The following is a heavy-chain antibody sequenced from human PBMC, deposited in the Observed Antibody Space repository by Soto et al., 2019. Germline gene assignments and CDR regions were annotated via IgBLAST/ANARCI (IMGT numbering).Heavy chain of an antibody. V-gene: IGHV3-64*01. CDR3: ARDTNDYGDYHYFDY. D-gene: IGHD4-17*01. CDR2: ISSNGGST. CDR1: GFTFSSYA. Sequence: GGSLRLSCAASGFTFSSYAMHWVRQAPGKGLEYVSAISSNGGSTYYANSVKGRFTISRDNSKNTLYLQMGSLRAEDMAVYYCARDTNDYGDYHYFDYWGQGTLVTVSS. J-gene: IGHJ4*02.